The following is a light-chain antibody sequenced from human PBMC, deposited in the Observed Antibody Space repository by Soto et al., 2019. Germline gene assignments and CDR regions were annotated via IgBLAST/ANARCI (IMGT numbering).Light chain of an antibody. Sequence: VLTQPASVSGSPGQSITISCTGSSSDVGGYNYVSWYQQYPGKAPKLIISEVTNRPSGVSDRFSGSKSGNTASLTISGLQADDEADYYCCSYTGTSNPYVFGTGTKVTVL. V-gene: IGLV2-14*01. CDR1: SSDVGGYNY. CDR3: CSYTGTSNPYV. CDR2: EVT. J-gene: IGLJ1*01.